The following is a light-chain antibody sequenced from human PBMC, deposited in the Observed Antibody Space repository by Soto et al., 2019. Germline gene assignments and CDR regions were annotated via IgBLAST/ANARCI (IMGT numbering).Light chain of an antibody. CDR3: QQRSNLWT. V-gene: IGKV3-11*01. J-gene: IGKJ1*01. Sequence: EIVLTQSPATLSLSPGERATLSSSASQSVSSYLAWYQQKPGQAPRLLIYDASNRATGIPARFSGSGSGTDFTLTISSLEPEDFAVYYCQQRSNLWTFGQGTKVEIK. CDR1: QSVSSY. CDR2: DAS.